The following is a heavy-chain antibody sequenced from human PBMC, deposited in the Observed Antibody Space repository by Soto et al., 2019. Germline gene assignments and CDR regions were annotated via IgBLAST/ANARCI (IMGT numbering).Heavy chain of an antibody. D-gene: IGHD3-22*01. CDR2: IIPIFGTP. V-gene: IGHV1-69*01. CDR1: GDSFSSYA. CDR3: APGGNYYENSDLAY. Sequence: QVQLVQSVAEVKKPGSSVKVSCKASGDSFSSYAISWVRQAPGHGLEWMGRIIPIFGTPTYAQRVEGRVTITADEYTSTDNMELSSLRSDDTAVYYCAPGGNYYENSDLAYWGQGTVVTVSS. J-gene: IGHJ4*02.